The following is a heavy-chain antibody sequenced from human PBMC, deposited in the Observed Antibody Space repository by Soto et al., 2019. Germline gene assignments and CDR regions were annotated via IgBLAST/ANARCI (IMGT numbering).Heavy chain of an antibody. J-gene: IGHJ6*02. Sequence: SVKVSCKASGGSFSSYAISWVRQAPGQGLEWMGGIIPIFGTANYAQKFQGRVTITADKSTSTAYMELSSLRSEDTAVYYCARVNDYYYGMDVWGQGTTVTVSS. CDR1: GGSFSSYA. V-gene: IGHV1-69*06. CDR2: IIPIFGTA. CDR3: ARVNDYYYGMDV.